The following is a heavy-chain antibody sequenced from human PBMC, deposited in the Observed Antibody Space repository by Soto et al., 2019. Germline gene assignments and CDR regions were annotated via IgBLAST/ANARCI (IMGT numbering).Heavy chain of an antibody. CDR3: ARDKITGLFDY. J-gene: IGHJ4*02. CDR2: INHSGST. Sequence: QVQLQQWGAGLLKPSETLSLTCAVSGGSFSGYYWTWIRQPPGTGLEWIGEINHSGSTNYNPSLKSRVTISVDTSKHQFSLKLTSVTAADTAVYYCARDKITGLFDYWGQGTLVTVSS. CDR1: GGSFSGYY. V-gene: IGHV4-34*01. D-gene: IGHD2-8*02.